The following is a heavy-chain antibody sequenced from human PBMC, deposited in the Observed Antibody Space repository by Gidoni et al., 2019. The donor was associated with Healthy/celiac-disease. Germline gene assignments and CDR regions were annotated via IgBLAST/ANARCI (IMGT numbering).Heavy chain of an antibody. CDR1: GFTVSSYW. J-gene: IGHJ4*02. CDR3: AREDGSGSYSVDY. Sequence: EVQLVESGGGLVQPGGSLRLSCAASGFTVSSYWMSWVRQAPGKGLEWVANIKQDGSEKYYVDSVKGRFTISRDNAKNSLYLQMNSLRAEDTAVYYCAREDGSGSYSVDYWGQGTLVTVSS. D-gene: IGHD3-10*01. V-gene: IGHV3-7*01. CDR2: IKQDGSEK.